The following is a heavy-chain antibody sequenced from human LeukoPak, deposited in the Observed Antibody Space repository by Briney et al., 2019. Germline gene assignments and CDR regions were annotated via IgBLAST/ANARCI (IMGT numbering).Heavy chain of an antibody. V-gene: IGHV3-74*01. CDR1: GSTFSRYW. J-gene: IGHJ4*02. D-gene: IGHD7-27*01. Sequence: GGSLRLSCAASGSTFSRYWMHWVRQAPGKGLVWVSRINSDGSSTSYADSVKGRFTISRDNAKNTLSLQMNSLRAEDTAVYYCARGVRELGMTNYWGQGTLVTVSS. CDR3: ARGVRELGMTNY. CDR2: INSDGSST.